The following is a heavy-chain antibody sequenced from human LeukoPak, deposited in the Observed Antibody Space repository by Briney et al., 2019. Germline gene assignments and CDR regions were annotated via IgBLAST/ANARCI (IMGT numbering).Heavy chain of an antibody. CDR3: ARSSSSSSGTIDY. V-gene: IGHV3-74*01. D-gene: IGHD6-13*01. Sequence: GGSLRLSCAASGFAFSDYWMQWVRQPPGKGLAWVSRINSDGSSINYADSVKGRFTISRDNAKNTLFLQMNSLRAEDTALYYCARSSSSSSGTIDYWGQGTLVTVSS. CDR1: GFAFSDYW. CDR2: INSDGSSI. J-gene: IGHJ4*02.